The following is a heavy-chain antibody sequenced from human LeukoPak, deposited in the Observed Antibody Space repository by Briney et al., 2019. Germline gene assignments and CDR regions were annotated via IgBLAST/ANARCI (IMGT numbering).Heavy chain of an antibody. J-gene: IGHJ6*03. V-gene: IGHV4-4*02. Sequence: PSETQSLTCAVSGGSISSSNWWSWVRQPPGKGLEWIGEIYHSGSTNYNPSLKSRVTISVDKSKNQFSLKLSSVTAADTAVYYCARLGSDDFWSGYSYYYYYMDVWGKGTTVTVSS. D-gene: IGHD3-3*01. CDR2: IYHSGST. CDR1: GGSISSSNW. CDR3: ARLGSDDFWSGYSYYYYYMDV.